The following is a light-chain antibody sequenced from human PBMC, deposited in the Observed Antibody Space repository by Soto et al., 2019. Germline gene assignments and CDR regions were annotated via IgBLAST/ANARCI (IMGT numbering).Light chain of an antibody. J-gene: IGKJ4*01. CDR3: QQYGSSPLT. CDR2: GAS. CDR1: QSDSSSY. Sequence: EIVLTQTPGTLSLSPGERATLSCRASQSDSSSYLAWYQQKPGQAPRLLIYGASSRATGIPDRFSGSGSGTDFTLTISRLEPEDFAVYYCQQYGSSPLTFGGGTKVDI. V-gene: IGKV3-20*01.